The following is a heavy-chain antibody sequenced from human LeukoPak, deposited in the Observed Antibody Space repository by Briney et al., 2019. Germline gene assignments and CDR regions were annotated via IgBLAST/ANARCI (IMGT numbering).Heavy chain of an antibody. V-gene: IGHV4-39*07. J-gene: IGHJ4*02. CDR1: GGSISSGSYY. Sequence: SETLSLTCTVSGGSISSGSYYWGWIRQPPGKGLEWIGSIYYSGSTYYNPSLKSRVTISVDTSKNQFSLKLSSVTAADTAVYYCARPGYYYGQYYFDYWGQGTLVTVSS. CDR2: IYYSGST. CDR3: ARPGYYYGQYYFDY. D-gene: IGHD3-10*01.